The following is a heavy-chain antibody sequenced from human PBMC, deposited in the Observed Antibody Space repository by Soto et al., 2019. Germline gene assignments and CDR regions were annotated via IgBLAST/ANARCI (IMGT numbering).Heavy chain of an antibody. CDR1: GGTFSSYA. CDR3: XXXXXXXXXXXXXXXXXXXX. CDR2: IIPIFGTA. J-gene: IGHJ2*01. V-gene: IGHV1-69*12. Sequence: QVQLVQSGAEVKKPGSSVKVSCKASGGTFSSYAISWVRQAPGQGLEWMGGIIPIFGTANYAQKFQGRVTTTADESTSTAYMELSSLRSXXXXXXXXXXXXXXXXXXXXXXXXXXXXWGRGALVTVSS.